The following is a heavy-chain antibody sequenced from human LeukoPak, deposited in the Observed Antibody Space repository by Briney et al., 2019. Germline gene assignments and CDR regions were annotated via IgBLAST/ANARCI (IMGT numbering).Heavy chain of an antibody. J-gene: IGHJ5*02. V-gene: IGHV4-39*07. CDR3: ARVNIPGWYRWFDP. D-gene: IGHD6-19*01. CDR1: GGSISSSSYY. CDR2: IYYSGST. Sequence: PSETLSLTCTVSGGSISSSSYYWGWIRQPPGKGLEWIGSIYYSGSTYYNPSLKSRVTISVDTSKNQFSLKLSSVTAADTAVYYCARVNIPGWYRWFDPWGQGTLVTVSS.